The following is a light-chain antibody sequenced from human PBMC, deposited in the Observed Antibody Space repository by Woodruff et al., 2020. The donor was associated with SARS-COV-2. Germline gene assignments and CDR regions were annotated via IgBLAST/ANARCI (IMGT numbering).Light chain of an antibody. CDR1: QGIATY. V-gene: IGKV6-21*02. CDR3: HQSSILTYT. J-gene: IGKJ2*01. CDR2: YAS. Sequence: SQGIATYLHWYQHKPGQSPKLLIKYASQSISGVSSRFSGSGSGTDFTLTINSLEAEDAATYYCHQSSILTYTFGQGTKL.